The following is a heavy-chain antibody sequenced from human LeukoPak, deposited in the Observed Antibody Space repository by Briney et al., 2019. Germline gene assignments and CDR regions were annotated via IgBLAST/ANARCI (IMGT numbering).Heavy chain of an antibody. CDR2: ISYDGSNK. CDR3: AKDQGVAAARTHQEYFQH. Sequence: GGSLRLSCAASGFTFSSYGMHWVRQAPGKGLEWVAVISYDGSNKYYADSVKGRFTISRDNSKNTLYLQMNSLRAEDTAVYYCAKDQGVAAARTHQEYFQHWGQGTLVTVSS. D-gene: IGHD6-13*01. V-gene: IGHV3-30*18. CDR1: GFTFSSYG. J-gene: IGHJ1*01.